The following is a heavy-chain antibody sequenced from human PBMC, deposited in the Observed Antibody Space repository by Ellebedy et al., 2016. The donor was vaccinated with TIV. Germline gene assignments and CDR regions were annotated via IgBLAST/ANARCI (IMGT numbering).Heavy chain of an antibody. D-gene: IGHD3-22*01. CDR2: IDDSGRT. CDR3: ARDRMYYYDSSGSYQYYGMDV. CDR1: GGSSSRNY. V-gene: IGHV4-59*01. Sequence: GSLRLSXKVSGGSSSRNYWTWIRQPPGKGLEWIGCIDDSGRTNYNSSLKSRVTISVDTSKNQFSLKLTSLTAADTAVYYCARDRMYYYDSSGSYQYYGMDVWGQGTTVTVSS. J-gene: IGHJ6*02.